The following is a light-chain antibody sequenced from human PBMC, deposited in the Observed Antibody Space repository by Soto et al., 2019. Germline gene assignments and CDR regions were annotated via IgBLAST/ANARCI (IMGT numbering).Light chain of an antibody. V-gene: IGLV2-14*03. CDR3: NSYSSSSTYV. CDR1: SSDVGGFNY. J-gene: IGLJ1*01. Sequence: QSVLTQPASVSGSPGQSITISCTGTSSDVGGFNYVSWYQQHPGKAPKLMIYDVTNRPSGVSYRFYGSKSGTTASLTISGLQAEDEAEYYCNSYSSSSTYVFGTGTKVTVL. CDR2: DVT.